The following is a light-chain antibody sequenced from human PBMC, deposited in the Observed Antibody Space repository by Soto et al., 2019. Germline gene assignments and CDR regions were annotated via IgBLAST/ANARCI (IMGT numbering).Light chain of an antibody. CDR2: YAS. Sequence: EIVLTQSPATLSVSPGERATLSCRASQSVRNNLAWYQQKPGQAPSLLIYYASTRATGIPARFSGSGSGTEFNLTISSLLSEDFALSYCQPYNNWPSITFGQGTRLEIK. V-gene: IGKV3-15*01. J-gene: IGKJ5*01. CDR1: QSVRNN. CDR3: QPYNNWPSIT.